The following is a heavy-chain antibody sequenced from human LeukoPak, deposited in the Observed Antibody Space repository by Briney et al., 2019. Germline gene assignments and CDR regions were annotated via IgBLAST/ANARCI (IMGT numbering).Heavy chain of an antibody. D-gene: IGHD6-13*01. V-gene: IGHV4-59*01. CDR1: GGSISSYY. Sequence: SETLSLTCTVSGGSISSYYWSWIRQPPGKGLEWIGYIYYSGSTNYNPSPKSRVTISVDTSKNQVSLKLSSVTAADTAVYYCARVSEYSSSWYGYNWFDPWGQGTMVTVSS. J-gene: IGHJ5*02. CDR2: IYYSGST. CDR3: ARVSEYSSSWYGYNWFDP.